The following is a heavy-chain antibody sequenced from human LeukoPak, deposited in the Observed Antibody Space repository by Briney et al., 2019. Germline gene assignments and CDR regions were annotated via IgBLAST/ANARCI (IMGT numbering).Heavy chain of an antibody. CDR2: INPDTGGT. V-gene: IGHV1-2*02. J-gene: IGHJ5*02. CDR3: AKVPPSITAAGNWLDP. CDR1: GYTFTGYY. D-gene: IGHD6-13*01. Sequence: ASVKVSCKASGYTFTGYYIHWVRQAPGQGLEWMGWINPDTGGTDYAQKFQGRTTMTRDTSITTAYMELSRLTSDDTAMYYCAKVPPSITAAGNWLDPWGQGALVTVTS.